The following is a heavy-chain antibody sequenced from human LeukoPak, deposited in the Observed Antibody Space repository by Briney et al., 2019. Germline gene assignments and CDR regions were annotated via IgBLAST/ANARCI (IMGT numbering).Heavy chain of an antibody. CDR1: GFTFSNYE. J-gene: IGHJ4*02. D-gene: IGHD3-22*01. CDR2: ISSSDRTISGSTI. V-gene: IGHV3-48*03. Sequence: GGSLRLSCAASGFTFSNYEMIWVRQAPGKGLEWVAYISSSDRTISGSTIYYADSVKGRFTISRDNAKDSLFLQMNSLRAEDTAVYYCARDDYDSSTPYYFDYWGQGTLVTVSS. CDR3: ARDDYDSSTPYYFDY.